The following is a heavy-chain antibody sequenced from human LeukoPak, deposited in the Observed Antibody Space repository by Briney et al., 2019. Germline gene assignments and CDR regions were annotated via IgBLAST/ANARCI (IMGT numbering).Heavy chain of an antibody. Sequence: SETLSLTCAVYGGSFSGYYWSWIRQPPGKGLEWIGEINHSGSTNYNPSLKSRVTISVDTSKNQFSLKLSSVTAADTAVYYCARDAFEYSSSSFYYYYMDVWGKGTTVTVSS. J-gene: IGHJ6*03. CDR2: INHSGST. CDR3: ARDAFEYSSSSFYYYYMDV. V-gene: IGHV4-34*01. D-gene: IGHD6-6*01. CDR1: GGSFSGYY.